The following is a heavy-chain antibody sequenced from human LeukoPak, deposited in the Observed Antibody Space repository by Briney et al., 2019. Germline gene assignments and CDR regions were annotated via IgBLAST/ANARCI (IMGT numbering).Heavy chain of an antibody. Sequence: PSETLSLTCTVSGGSINDFYWTWIRQPPGKGLEWIGYIFYSGSANSNPSLESRVTISVDTSKNQFSLKLSSVTAADTAAYYCARLRSGSTPPPPHYYYGLDAWGQGTTVIVSS. CDR3: ARLRSGSTPPPPHYYYGLDA. CDR1: GGSINDFY. D-gene: IGHD1-26*01. J-gene: IGHJ6*02. V-gene: IGHV4-59*01. CDR2: IFYSGSA.